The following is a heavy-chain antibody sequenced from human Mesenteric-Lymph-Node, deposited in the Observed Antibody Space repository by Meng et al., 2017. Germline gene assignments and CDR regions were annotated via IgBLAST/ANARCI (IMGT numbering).Heavy chain of an antibody. CDR1: GFTFSSYW. J-gene: IGHJ6*02. Sequence: GESLKISCAASGFTFSSYWMSWVRQAPGKGLEWVANIKQDGSEKYYVDSVKGRFTISRDNAKNSLYLQMNSLRAEDTAVYYCARSTYYYGMDVWGQGTTVTVSS. V-gene: IGHV3-7*01. CDR3: ARSTYYYGMDV. CDR2: IKQDGSEK.